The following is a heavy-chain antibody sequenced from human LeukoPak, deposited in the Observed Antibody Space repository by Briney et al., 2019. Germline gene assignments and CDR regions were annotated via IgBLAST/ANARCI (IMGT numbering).Heavy chain of an antibody. D-gene: IGHD6-19*01. J-gene: IGHJ4*02. CDR3: ARQYSSGWYYFDT. CDR1: GFTFSSYS. V-gene: IGHV3-21*01. CDR2: ISSSSSYI. Sequence: PGGSLRLSCAASGFTFSSYSMNWVRQAPGKGLEWVSSISSSSSYIYYADSVKGRFTISRDNAKNSLYLQMNSLRAEDTAVYYCARQYSSGWYYFDTGAREPWSPSPQ.